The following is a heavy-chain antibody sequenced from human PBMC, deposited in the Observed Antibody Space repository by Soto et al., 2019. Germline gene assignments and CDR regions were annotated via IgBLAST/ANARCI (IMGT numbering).Heavy chain of an antibody. D-gene: IGHD3-3*01. V-gene: IGHV1-8*01. Sequence: ASVKVSCKASGYTFTSYDINWVRQATGQGLEWMGWMNPNSGNTGYAQKFQGRVTMTRNTSISTAYMELSSLRSDDTAVYYCARGVEWLTPHYYYSYAMDVWGQGTTVTVSS. CDR3: ARGVEWLTPHYYYSYAMDV. CDR1: GYTFTSYD. J-gene: IGHJ6*02. CDR2: MNPNSGNT.